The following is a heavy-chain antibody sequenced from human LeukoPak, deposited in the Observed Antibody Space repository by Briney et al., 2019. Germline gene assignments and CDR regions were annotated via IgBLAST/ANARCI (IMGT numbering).Heavy chain of an antibody. D-gene: IGHD2-15*01. Sequence: SETLSLTCTVSGDSVSSGYWTWIRQSPGKGLEWIGYISDSDITDYNPSLKSRLTISVDTSNNQFSLNLNSVTAADTAVYYCAGRGHRYSRDWGQGILVTVSS. CDR1: GDSVSSGY. CDR3: AGRGHRYSRD. CDR2: ISDSDIT. V-gene: IGHV4-4*09. J-gene: IGHJ1*01.